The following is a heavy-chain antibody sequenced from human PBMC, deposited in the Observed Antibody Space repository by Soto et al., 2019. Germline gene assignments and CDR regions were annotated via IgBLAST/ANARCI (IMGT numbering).Heavy chain of an antibody. Sequence: QVQLQESGPELVKPSQTLSLTCTFSGGSISSGGYYWSWIPQHPGKGLEWIGYIYYSGSTYYNPSLKSRVTISVDTSKNQFSLKLSSVTAADTAVYYCATYDSSDYYSGSPIGWFDPWGQGTLVTVSS. D-gene: IGHD3-22*01. CDR3: ATYDSSDYYSGSPIGWFDP. CDR2: IYYSGST. V-gene: IGHV4-31*03. J-gene: IGHJ5*02. CDR1: GGSISSGGYY.